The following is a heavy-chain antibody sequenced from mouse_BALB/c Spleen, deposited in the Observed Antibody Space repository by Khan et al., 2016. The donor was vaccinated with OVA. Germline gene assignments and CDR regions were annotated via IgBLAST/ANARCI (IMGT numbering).Heavy chain of an antibody. CDR1: GSTFTSYG. CDR3: TTAYYRYYFDY. CDR2: IYPGNGYT. V-gene: IGHV1S134*01. J-gene: IGHJ2*01. D-gene: IGHD2-12*01. Sequence: VQLKQSGAELGRPGSSVKLSCKTSGSTFTSYGIKWVKQRPGQGLEWIGYIYPGNGYTEYNEKFQGKAILTLDTSSSTAYMQLSSLTSEDSAMYFCTTAYYRYYFDYWGQGTPLTVSA.